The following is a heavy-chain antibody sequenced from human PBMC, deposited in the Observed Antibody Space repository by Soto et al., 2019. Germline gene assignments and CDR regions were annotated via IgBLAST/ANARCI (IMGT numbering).Heavy chain of an antibody. V-gene: IGHV1-8*01. CDR2: MNPNSGNT. CDR3: ARAFFTTVTTGDYFDY. Sequence: QVQLVQSGAEVKKPGASVKVSCTASGYTFTSYDLNWVRQATGQGLEWMGWMNPNSGNTGYAQKFQGRVTMTRNTSISTAYMELSSLRSEDTAVYYCARAFFTTVTTGDYFDYWGQGTLVTVSS. D-gene: IGHD4-17*01. J-gene: IGHJ4*02. CDR1: GYTFTSYD.